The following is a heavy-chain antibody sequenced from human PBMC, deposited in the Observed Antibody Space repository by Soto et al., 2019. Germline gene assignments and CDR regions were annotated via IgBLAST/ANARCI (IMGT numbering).Heavy chain of an antibody. Sequence: EVQLLESGGGLVQPGGSLRLSCAASGFTFSSYAMRWVRQAPVKGLEWVLAISGSGGSTYYADSVKGRFTSSRDNSKNTLYLQMNSLRAEDTAVYYCARRGSGSDYDYWGQGTLVTVSS. J-gene: IGHJ4*02. CDR1: GFTFSSYA. V-gene: IGHV3-23*01. CDR3: ARRGSGSDYDY. D-gene: IGHD1-26*01. CDR2: ISGSGGST.